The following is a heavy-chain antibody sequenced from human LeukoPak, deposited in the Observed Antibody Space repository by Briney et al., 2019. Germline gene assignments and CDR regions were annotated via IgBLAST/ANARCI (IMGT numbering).Heavy chain of an antibody. CDR3: ARARPLVGGLDY. Sequence: SETLSLTCTVSGGSISNYYWSWIRQPPGKGLEWIGYMYYSGSTNYNPSLKSRVTISLDTSKNQFSLKLSSVTAADTAVYYCARARPLVGGLDYWGQGTLVTVSS. D-gene: IGHD2-8*02. J-gene: IGHJ4*02. CDR1: GGSISNYY. CDR2: MYYSGST. V-gene: IGHV4-59*01.